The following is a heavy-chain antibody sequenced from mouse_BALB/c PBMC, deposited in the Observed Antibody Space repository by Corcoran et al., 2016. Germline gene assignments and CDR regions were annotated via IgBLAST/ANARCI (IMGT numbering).Heavy chain of an antibody. CDR3: ARGGRYGLYAMDY. CDR2: INTYTGEP. CDR1: GYTFTNYG. Sequence: QIQLVQSGPELKKPGETVKISCKASGYTFTNYGMNWVKQAPGKGLKWMGWINTYTGEPTYADDFKGRFAFSLETSASTAYLQINNLKNEDMATYFCARGGRYGLYAMDYWGQGTSVTVSS. D-gene: IGHD2-14*01. V-gene: IGHV9-1*02. J-gene: IGHJ4*01.